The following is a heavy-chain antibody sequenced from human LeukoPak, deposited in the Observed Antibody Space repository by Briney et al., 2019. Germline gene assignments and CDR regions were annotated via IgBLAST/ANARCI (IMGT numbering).Heavy chain of an antibody. CDR3: ARLGPAAGTSFDY. CDR1: GGSISSYY. D-gene: IGHD6-13*01. J-gene: IGHJ4*02. Sequence: SETLSLTCTVSGGSISSYYWSWIRQPPGKGLEWIGYISYSGSTNYNPSVKSRVTISVDTSKNQFSLKLSSVTAADTAVYYCARLGPAAGTSFDYWGQGTLVTVSS. CDR2: ISYSGST. V-gene: IGHV4-59*08.